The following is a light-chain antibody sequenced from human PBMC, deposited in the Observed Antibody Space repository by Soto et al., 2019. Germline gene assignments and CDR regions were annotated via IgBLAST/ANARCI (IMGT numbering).Light chain of an antibody. CDR3: QHYNSYRWT. J-gene: IGKJ1*01. Sequence: EIVMTQSPATLSVSPGDRATLSCWASQSVSSNLAWYQQKPGQASRIFIYGASTRATGIPARFSGSGAGTEFTLTISSLQPDDFATYYCQHYNSYRWTFGQGTKVDIK. CDR2: GAS. CDR1: QSVSSN. V-gene: IGKV3-15*01.